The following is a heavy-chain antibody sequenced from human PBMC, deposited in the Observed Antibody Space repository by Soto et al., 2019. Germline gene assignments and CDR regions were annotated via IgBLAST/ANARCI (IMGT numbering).Heavy chain of an antibody. V-gene: IGHV1-69*01. Sequence: QVQLVQSGAEVKKPGSSVKVSCKASGGTFSSYAISWVRQAPGQGLEWMGGIIPIFGTANYAQKFQGRVTITADESTSTAYMELSSLRSEDTAVYYCARDRGIAAAGAYTIPRKCGMDVWGQGTTVTVSS. J-gene: IGHJ6*02. D-gene: IGHD6-13*01. CDR3: ARDRGIAAAGAYTIPRKCGMDV. CDR1: GGTFSSYA. CDR2: IIPIFGTA.